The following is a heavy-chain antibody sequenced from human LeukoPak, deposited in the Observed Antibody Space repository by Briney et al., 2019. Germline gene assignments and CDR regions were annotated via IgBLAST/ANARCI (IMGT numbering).Heavy chain of an antibody. V-gene: IGHV3-15*01. D-gene: IGHD2-15*01. CDR1: GFTFSNAW. J-gene: IGHJ6*03. Sequence: GGSLRLSCAASGFTFSNAWMSWVRQAPGKGLEWVGRIKSKTDGGTTDYAAPVKGRFTISRDDSKNTLYLQMNSLKTEDTAVYYCEAVAYYYYYYMDVWGKGTTVTVSS. CDR2: IKSKTDGGTT. CDR3: EAVAYYYYYYMDV.